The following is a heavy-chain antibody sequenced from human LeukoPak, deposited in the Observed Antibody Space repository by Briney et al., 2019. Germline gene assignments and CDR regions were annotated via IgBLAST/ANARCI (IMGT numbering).Heavy chain of an antibody. Sequence: SETLSLTCTVSGGSISSGGFYWSWIRQRPGKGLEWIGYIYYSGSTYYNPSLKSRVTISLDRSKDQFSLKLSSVTAADTAVYYCARVLTGGYWYFDLWGRGTLVTVSS. D-gene: IGHD7-27*01. V-gene: IGHV4-30-4*08. CDR2: IYYSGST. J-gene: IGHJ2*01. CDR1: GGSISSGGFY. CDR3: ARVLTGGYWYFDL.